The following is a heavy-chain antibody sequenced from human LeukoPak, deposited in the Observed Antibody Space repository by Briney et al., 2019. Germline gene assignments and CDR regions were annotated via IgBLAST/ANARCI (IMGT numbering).Heavy chain of an antibody. J-gene: IGHJ4*02. D-gene: IGHD6-19*01. Sequence: SRTLSLTCAISGDSFSSNSVAWNWVRQSPSRGLEWLGRTYYKSKWYNEYAVSVESRMTISPDTCKNQFSLQLNSVTPEDTAIYYCARDDGWWRFDTWGQGTLVTVSS. V-gene: IGHV6-1*01. CDR3: ARDDGWWRFDT. CDR1: GDSFSSNSVA. CDR2: TYYKSKWYN.